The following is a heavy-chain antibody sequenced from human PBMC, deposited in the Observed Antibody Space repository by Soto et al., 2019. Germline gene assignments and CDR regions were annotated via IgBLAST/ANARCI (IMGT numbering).Heavy chain of an antibody. CDR1: EFTFSSYW. Sequence: PGGSLRLSCAAFEFTFSSYWMSWVRQAPGKGLEWVANINQDGSEEYYVDSVKGRFTISRDNAKNSLYLQMNSLRAEDTAVYYCARDRYCSTTSCNDYYGMDVWGQGTTATVSS. CDR2: INQDGSEE. J-gene: IGHJ6*02. V-gene: IGHV3-7*01. CDR3: ARDRYCSTTSCNDYYGMDV. D-gene: IGHD2-2*01.